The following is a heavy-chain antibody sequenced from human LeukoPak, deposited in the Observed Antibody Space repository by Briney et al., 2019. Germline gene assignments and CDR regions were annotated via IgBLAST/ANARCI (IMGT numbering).Heavy chain of an antibody. CDR1: GFTFSTYS. J-gene: IGHJ6*02. CDR3: ASAAGHFYGMVV. CDR2: ISSRSSTI. Sequence: PGGSLRLSCAASGFTFSTYSMNWVRQAPGRGLEWVSYISSRSSTIHYADSVKGRFTISRDNAKNSLYLQMNSLRDEDTAVYYCASAAGHFYGMVVWGQGTTVTVSS. V-gene: IGHV3-48*02.